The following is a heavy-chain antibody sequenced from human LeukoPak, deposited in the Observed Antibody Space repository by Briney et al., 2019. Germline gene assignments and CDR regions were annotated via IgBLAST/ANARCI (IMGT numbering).Heavy chain of an antibody. Sequence: GGSLRLSCAASGFTFSSYWMTWVRQAPGKGLEWGANIKQDGSEEDYVDSVKGRFTIARDNAKNSLFLQMNSLRAEDTAVYYCAREVTPYYWGQGTLVTVSS. D-gene: IGHD2-15*01. CDR3: AREVTPYY. J-gene: IGHJ4*02. CDR2: IKQDGSEE. CDR1: GFTFSSYW. V-gene: IGHV3-7*01.